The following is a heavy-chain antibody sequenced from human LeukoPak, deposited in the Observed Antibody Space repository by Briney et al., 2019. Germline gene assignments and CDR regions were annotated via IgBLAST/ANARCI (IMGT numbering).Heavy chain of an antibody. V-gene: IGHV4-39*07. D-gene: IGHD3-22*01. CDR3: ARRTSSGYYYPGY. CDR1: GDSITNSNYY. Sequence: PSETLSLTCTASGDSITNSNYYWGWVRQSPGRGLEWLGNIFYNGGPYYNPSFKSRVTISVDTSKNQFSLKLSSVTAADTAVYYCARRTSSGYYYPGYWGQGTLVTVSS. CDR2: IFYNGGP. J-gene: IGHJ4*02.